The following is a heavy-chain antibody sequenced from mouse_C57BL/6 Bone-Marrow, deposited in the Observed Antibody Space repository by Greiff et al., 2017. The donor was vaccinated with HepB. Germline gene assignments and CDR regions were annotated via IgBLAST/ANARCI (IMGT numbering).Heavy chain of an antibody. CDR3: AVLLLLRGYFDV. J-gene: IGHJ1*03. CDR1: GYTFTSYG. CDR2: IYPRSGDT. V-gene: IGHV1-81*01. D-gene: IGHD1-1*01. Sequence: LQESGAELARPGASVKLSCKASGYTFTSYGISWVKQRTGQGLEWIGEIYPRSGDTYYNEKFKGKATLTADKSSSTAYMELRSLTSEDATVYFCAVLLLLRGYFDVWGTGTTVTVSS.